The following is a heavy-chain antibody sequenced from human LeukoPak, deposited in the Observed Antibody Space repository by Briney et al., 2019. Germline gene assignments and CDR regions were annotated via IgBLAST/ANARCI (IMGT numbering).Heavy chain of an antibody. CDR2: IQYSGST. CDR3: ARERYRSSFYVDY. Sequence: SQTLSLTCTVSGSPLSTGNYYWSWIRQYPGKGLEWIGYIQYSGSTDYNPSLKSRVTLSIDASENQFSLKLNSVTAADTAVYYCARERYRSSFYVDYWGQGTLVTVSS. CDR1: GSPLSTGNYY. J-gene: IGHJ4*02. D-gene: IGHD6-6*01. V-gene: IGHV4-31*03.